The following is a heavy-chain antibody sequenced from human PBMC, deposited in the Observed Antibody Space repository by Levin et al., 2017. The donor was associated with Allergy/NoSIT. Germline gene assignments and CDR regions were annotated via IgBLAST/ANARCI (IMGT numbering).Heavy chain of an antibody. CDR1: GFTVSSNY. V-gene: IGHV3-53*01. D-gene: IGHD4-17*01. CDR2: IYSGGST. J-gene: IGHJ6*02. CDR3: ARDQVAYGDHYYYYYGMDV. Sequence: QAGGSLRLSCAASGFTVSSNYMSWVRQAPGKGLEWVSVIYSGGSTYYADSVKGRFTISRDNSKNTLYLQMNSLRAEDTAVYYCARDQVAYGDHYYYYYGMDVWGQGTTVTVSS.